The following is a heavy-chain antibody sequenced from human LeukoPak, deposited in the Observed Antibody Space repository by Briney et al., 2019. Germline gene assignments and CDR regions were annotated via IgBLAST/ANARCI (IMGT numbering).Heavy chain of an antibody. CDR2: IIPILGIA. V-gene: IGHV1-69*04. CDR1: GGTFSSYT. CDR3: ARDSEQWLVMGYFDY. D-gene: IGHD6-19*01. J-gene: IGHJ4*02. Sequence: SVRVSCKASGGTFSSYTISWVRQAPGQGLEWMGRIIPILGIANYAQKFQGRVTITADKSTSTAYMELSSLRSEDTAVYYCARDSEQWLVMGYFDYWGQGTLVTVSS.